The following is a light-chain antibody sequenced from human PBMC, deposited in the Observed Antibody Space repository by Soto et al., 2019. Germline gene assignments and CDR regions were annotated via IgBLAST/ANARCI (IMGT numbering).Light chain of an antibody. CDR3: QQYYNYPLT. Sequence: IQITQSPSSLSASVGARVPITCRASQSISSYLNWYQQKPGKAPKFLIYDVSTLESGVPSRFSGSGSGTEFTLTISSLQPEDFATYYCQQYYNYPLTFGRGTKVEIK. V-gene: IGKV1D-13*01. CDR2: DVS. CDR1: QSISSY. J-gene: IGKJ4*01.